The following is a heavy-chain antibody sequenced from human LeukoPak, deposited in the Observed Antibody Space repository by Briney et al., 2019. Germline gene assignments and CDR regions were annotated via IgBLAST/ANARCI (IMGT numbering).Heavy chain of an antibody. CDR1: GGSINTYY. Sequence: SETLSLTCAVSGGSINTYYWSWLRQSPGKGLEWIGRIYTSGSTNYNPSLKSRVTISVGTSKNQFSLKMSSVTAADTALYYCARDRDIVIVPADIPFDHWGQGTLVTVSS. CDR2: IYTSGST. J-gene: IGHJ4*02. V-gene: IGHV4-4*07. D-gene: IGHD2-2*01. CDR3: ARDRDIVIVPADIPFDH.